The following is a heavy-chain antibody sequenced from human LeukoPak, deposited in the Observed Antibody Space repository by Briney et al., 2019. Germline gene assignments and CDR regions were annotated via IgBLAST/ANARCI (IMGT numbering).Heavy chain of an antibody. J-gene: IGHJ4*02. Sequence: GRSLRLSCAASGFTFSSYAMHWVRQAPGKGLEWVAVISYDGSNKYYADSVKGRFTISRDNSKNTLYLQMNSLRAEDTAVYYCARDCFPGGVDYWGQGTLDTVSS. V-gene: IGHV3-30*01. D-gene: IGHD2-21*01. CDR3: ARDCFPGGVDY. CDR1: GFTFSSYA. CDR2: ISYDGSNK.